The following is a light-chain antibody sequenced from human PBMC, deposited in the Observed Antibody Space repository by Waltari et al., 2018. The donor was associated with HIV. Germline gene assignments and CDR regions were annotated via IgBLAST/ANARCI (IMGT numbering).Light chain of an antibody. CDR1: SSNIATHN. CDR2: TNN. J-gene: IGLJ3*02. CDR3: ATWDDSLNGWV. V-gene: IGLV1-44*01. Sequence: QPVLTQPPSASGTPGQRVTIPCSGSSSNIATHNVTWYQQLPGTAPKLLIYTNNQRPSGVPARFSGSKSGTSASLAISGLQSDDDADYYCATWDDSLNGWVFGGGTRLTVL.